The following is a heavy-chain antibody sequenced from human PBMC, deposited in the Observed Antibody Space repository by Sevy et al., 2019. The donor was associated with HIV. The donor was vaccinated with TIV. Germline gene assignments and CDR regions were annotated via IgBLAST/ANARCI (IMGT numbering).Heavy chain of an antibody. D-gene: IGHD3-16*01. V-gene: IGHV3-30*03. CDR3: AAVALTFGGDPYENHHFMDV. CDR2: ISYDGRGK. J-gene: IGHJ6*03. CDR1: GFTFSSYD. Sequence: GGSLRLSCAASGFTFSSYDMHWVRQAPGKGLEWVAVISYDGRGKHYADSVKGRFTISRDNAKNTLYLQMNLLRVEDSAVFYCAAVALTFGGDPYENHHFMDVWGRGTRVTVSS.